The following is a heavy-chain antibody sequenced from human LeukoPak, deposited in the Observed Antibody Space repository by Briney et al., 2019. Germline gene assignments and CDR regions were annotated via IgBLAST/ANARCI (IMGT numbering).Heavy chain of an antibody. Sequence: GGSLRLSCAASGFTFSSYAMHWVRQAPGKGLEWVAVISNDGSRKYYAHSVEGRFTISRDNSKNTLYLQMDSLRAEDTAVYYCARDRAWNYFDYWGQGTLVTVSS. V-gene: IGHV3-30*04. CDR2: ISNDGSRK. CDR1: GFTFSSYA. J-gene: IGHJ4*02. CDR3: ARDRAWNYFDY. D-gene: IGHD3-3*01.